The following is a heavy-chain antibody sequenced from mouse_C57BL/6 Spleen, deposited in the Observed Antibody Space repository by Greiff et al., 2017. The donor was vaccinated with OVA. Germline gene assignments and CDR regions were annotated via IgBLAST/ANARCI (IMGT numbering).Heavy chain of an antibody. CDR2: IYPRSGNT. CDR1: GYTFTSYG. CDR3: ARGRHYGSSYVPLPFDY. J-gene: IGHJ2*01. D-gene: IGHD1-1*01. Sequence: VQLQQSGAELARPGASVKLSCKASGYTFTSYGISWVKQRTGQGLEWIGEIYPRSGNTYYNEKFKGKATLTADKSSSTAYMELRSLTSEDSAVYFCARGRHYGSSYVPLPFDYWGQGTTLTVSS. V-gene: IGHV1-81*01.